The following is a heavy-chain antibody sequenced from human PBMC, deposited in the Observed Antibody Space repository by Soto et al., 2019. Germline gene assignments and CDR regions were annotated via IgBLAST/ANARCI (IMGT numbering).Heavy chain of an antibody. CDR1: GGSISSGGYY. J-gene: IGHJ4*02. Sequence: SETLSLTCTVSGGSISSGGYYWSWIRQHPGKGLEWIGYIYYSGSTYYNPSLKSRVTISVDTSKNQFSLKLSSVTAADTAVYYCARSGNRPFDYWGQGTLVTVSS. CDR3: ARSGNRPFDY. CDR2: IYYSGST. V-gene: IGHV4-31*03.